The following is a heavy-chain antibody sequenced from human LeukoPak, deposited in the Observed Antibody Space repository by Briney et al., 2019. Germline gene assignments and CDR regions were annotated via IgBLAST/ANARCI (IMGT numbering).Heavy chain of an antibody. CDR3: ARERSGYSFTAYYYYYYMDV. V-gene: IGHV4-4*07. D-gene: IGHD5-18*01. Sequence: PSETLSLTCTVSGGSISSYYWGWIRQPAGKGLEWIGRIYTSGSTNYNPSLKSRVTMSVDTSKNQFSLKLSSVTAADTAVYYCARERSGYSFTAYYYYYYMDVWGKGTTVTVSS. J-gene: IGHJ6*03. CDR1: GGSISSYY. CDR2: IYTSGST.